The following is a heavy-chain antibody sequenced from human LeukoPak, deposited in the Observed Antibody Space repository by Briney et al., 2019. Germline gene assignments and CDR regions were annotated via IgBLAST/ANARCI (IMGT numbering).Heavy chain of an antibody. D-gene: IGHD2-2*01. J-gene: IGHJ5*02. CDR1: GGSISSYY. CDR2: IYYSGST. CDR3: TRGVVPAARGWFDP. V-gene: IGHV4-59*08. Sequence: NPSETLSLTCTVSGGSISSYYWSWIRQPPGKGLEWIGYIYYSGSTNYNPSLKSRVTISVDTSKNQFSLKLSSVTAADTAVYYCTRGVVPAARGWFDPWGQGTLVTVSS.